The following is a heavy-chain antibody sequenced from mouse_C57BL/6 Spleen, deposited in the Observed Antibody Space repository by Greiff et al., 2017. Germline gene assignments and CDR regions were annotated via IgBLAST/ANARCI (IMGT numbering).Heavy chain of an antibody. J-gene: IGHJ4*01. D-gene: IGHD1-1*01. Sequence: VQLQQSGPELVKPGASVKISCKASGYAFSSSWMNWVKQRPGKGLEWIGRIYPGDGDTNYNGKFKGKATLTADKSSSTAYMQLSGLTSADSAVYFCARWGTTYAMDYWGQGTSVTVSS. CDR2: IYPGDGDT. V-gene: IGHV1-82*01. CDR3: ARWGTTYAMDY. CDR1: GYAFSSSW.